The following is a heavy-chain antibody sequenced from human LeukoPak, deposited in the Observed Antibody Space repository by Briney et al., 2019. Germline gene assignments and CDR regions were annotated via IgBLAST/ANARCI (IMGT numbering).Heavy chain of an antibody. Sequence: GGSLRLSCAASGFTFSNYWMHWVRQVPGKGLECVSTISGSGSSTYYVDSVKGRFTISRDNSKNTLYLQMNSLRAEDTAEYYCAKDSNGWYQRGSNYFDYWGQGTLVTVSS. V-gene: IGHV3-23*01. CDR1: GFTFSNYW. J-gene: IGHJ4*02. CDR3: AKDSNGWYQRGSNYFDY. CDR2: ISGSGSST. D-gene: IGHD6-19*01.